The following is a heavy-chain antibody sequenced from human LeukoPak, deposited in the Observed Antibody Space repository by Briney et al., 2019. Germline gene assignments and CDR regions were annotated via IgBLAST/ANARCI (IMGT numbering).Heavy chain of an antibody. J-gene: IGHJ4*02. Sequence: PGGSLRLSCEDSGFTFRSYEMNWVRQAPGKGLEWIAYLSRSGSAFSYADSVKGRFTIARDNDKNSVYLEMNSLRAEDTAVYYCARGEPYFDSWGQGTLVTVSS. CDR1: GFTFRSYE. V-gene: IGHV3-48*03. CDR3: ARGEPYFDS. D-gene: IGHD1-26*01. CDR2: LSRSGSAF.